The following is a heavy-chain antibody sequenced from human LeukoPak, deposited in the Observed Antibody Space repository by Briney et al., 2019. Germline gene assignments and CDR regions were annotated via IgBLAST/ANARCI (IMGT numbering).Heavy chain of an antibody. CDR3: AKDPSTLTLPGY. CDR2: IRYDGSNK. J-gene: IGHJ4*02. Sequence: GGSLRLSCAASGFTFSSYGMHWVRQAPGKGLEWVAFIRYDGSNKYYADSEKGRFTISRDNSKNTLYLQMNSLRAEDTAVYYCAKDPSTLTLPGYWGQGTLVTVSS. D-gene: IGHD2-8*01. V-gene: IGHV3-30*02. CDR1: GFTFSSYG.